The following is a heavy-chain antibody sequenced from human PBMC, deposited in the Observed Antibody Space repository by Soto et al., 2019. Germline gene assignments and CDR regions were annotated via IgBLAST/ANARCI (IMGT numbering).Heavy chain of an antibody. CDR2: IYYSGST. Sequence: PSETLSLTCTVSGGSIISGDYYWVCIRQPPGKGLEWIGYIYYSGSTYYNPSLKSRVTISVDTSKNQFSLKLSSVTAADTAVYYCAREDVVVVAAGGFGMDVWGQGTTVTVSS. D-gene: IGHD2-15*01. J-gene: IGHJ6*02. CDR1: GGSIISGDYY. CDR3: AREDVVVVAAGGFGMDV. V-gene: IGHV4-30-4*01.